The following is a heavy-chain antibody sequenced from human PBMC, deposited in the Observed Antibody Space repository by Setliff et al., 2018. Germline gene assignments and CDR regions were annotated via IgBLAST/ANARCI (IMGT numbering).Heavy chain of an antibody. J-gene: IGHJ5*02. V-gene: IGHV1-69*13. CDR2: IIPICGTA. CDR3: ARGYRGYYNFWSGSQGANWFDP. CDR1: GGTFSSYA. Sequence: SVKVSCKASGGTFSSYAISWVRQAPGQGLEWMGGIIPICGTANYAQKFQGRVTITADESTSTAYMELSSLRSEDTAVYYCARGYRGYYNFWSGSQGANWFDPWGQGTLVTVSS. D-gene: IGHD3-3*01.